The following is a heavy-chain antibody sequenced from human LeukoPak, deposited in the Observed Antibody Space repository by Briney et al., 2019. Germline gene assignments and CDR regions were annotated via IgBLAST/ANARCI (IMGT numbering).Heavy chain of an antibody. V-gene: IGHV3-23*01. CDR2: ISGSGGST. Sequence: PGGSLRLSCAASGFTFSSYGMSWVRQAPGKGLEWVSAISGSGGSTYYADSVKGRFTISRDNSKNTLYLQMDSLRAEDTAVYYCAKRVSGSYYFDYWGQGTLVTVSS. CDR1: GFTFSSYG. CDR3: AKRVSGSYYFDY. D-gene: IGHD1-26*01. J-gene: IGHJ4*02.